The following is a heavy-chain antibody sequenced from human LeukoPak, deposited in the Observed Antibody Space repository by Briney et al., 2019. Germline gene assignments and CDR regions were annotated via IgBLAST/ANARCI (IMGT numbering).Heavy chain of an antibody. Sequence: SETLSLTCTVSGGSISSYYWSWIRQPPGKGLEWIGYIYYSGSTNYNPSLKSRVTISVDTSKNQFSLQLNSVTPEDTAVYYCAREQLGFGMGTDPSQNWFDPWGQGTLVTVSS. CDR2: IYYSGST. CDR1: GGSISSYY. CDR3: AREQLGFGMGTDPSQNWFDP. D-gene: IGHD6-6*01. J-gene: IGHJ5*02. V-gene: IGHV4-59*12.